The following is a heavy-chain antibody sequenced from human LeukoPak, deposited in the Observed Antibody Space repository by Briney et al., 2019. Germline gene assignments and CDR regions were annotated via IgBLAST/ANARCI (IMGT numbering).Heavy chain of an antibody. CDR3: ERCSSWFFFDY. CDR1: GYTFTGYY. Sequence: ASVKVSCKASGYTFTGYYMHWVRQAPGQGLEWMGWINPTSGGTNYAQKLQGRVTMTRDTSISTAYMELSRLRSDDTAVYYCERCSSWFFFDYWGQGTLVTVSS. J-gene: IGHJ4*02. CDR2: INPTSGGT. D-gene: IGHD6-13*01. V-gene: IGHV1-2*02.